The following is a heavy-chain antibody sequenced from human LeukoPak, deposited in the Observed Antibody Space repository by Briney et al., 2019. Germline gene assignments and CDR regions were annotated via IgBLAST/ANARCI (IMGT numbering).Heavy chain of an antibody. J-gene: IGHJ4*02. CDR2: ISSSGSTI. D-gene: IGHD6-13*01. V-gene: IGHV3-48*01. Sequence: GGSLRLSCAASGFTFSSYSMNWVRQAPGKGLEWVSYISSSGSTIYYADSVKGRFTISRDNAKNSLYLQMNSLRAEDTAVYYCARVYTTSSSWYGDFDYWGQGTLVTVSS. CDR1: GFTFSSYS. CDR3: ARVYTTSSSWYGDFDY.